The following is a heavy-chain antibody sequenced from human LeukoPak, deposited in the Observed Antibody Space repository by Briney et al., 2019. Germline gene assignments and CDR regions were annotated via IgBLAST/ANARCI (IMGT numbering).Heavy chain of an antibody. V-gene: IGHV3-66*02. CDR3: ARDIVVVPAAIVERVGYMDA. CDR2: IYSGGST. CDR1: GFTVSSNY. J-gene: IGHJ6*03. Sequence: GGSLRLSCAASGFTVSSNYMSWVRQAPGKGLEWVSVIYSGGSTYYADSVKGRFTISRDNSKNTLYLQMNSLRAEDTAVYYCARDIVVVPAAIVERVGYMDAWGKGTTVTVSS. D-gene: IGHD2-2*02.